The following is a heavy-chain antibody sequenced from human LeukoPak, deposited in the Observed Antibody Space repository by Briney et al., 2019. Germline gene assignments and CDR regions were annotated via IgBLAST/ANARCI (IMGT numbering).Heavy chain of an antibody. D-gene: IGHD3-9*01. CDR3: AKPRYFVWLAFDY. V-gene: IGHV3-23*01. Sequence: PGGSLSLSCAASGFTFSSYAMSWVRQAPGKGLEWVSAISGSGGSTYYAGSVEGRFTIYRDNSKNTLYLQMNSLRAEDTAVYYCAKPRYFVWLAFDYWGQGTLVTVSS. CDR2: ISGSGGST. CDR1: GFTFSSYA. J-gene: IGHJ4*02.